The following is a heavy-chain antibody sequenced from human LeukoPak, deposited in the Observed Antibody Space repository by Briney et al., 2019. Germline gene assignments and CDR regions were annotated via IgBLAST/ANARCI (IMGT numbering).Heavy chain of an antibody. Sequence: PSETVYVTCTVSGGSISSGGYYWVWIRQHPGKGLEGIGYIYYSGSTYYKPSLESGVTISVTTTSNQFSVKLSSGTAADAAVYYGARCRGDAFDYWGQGTLVTVSS. J-gene: IGHJ4*02. V-gene: IGHV4-31*03. CDR2: IYYSGST. D-gene: IGHD2-21*02. CDR1: GGSISSGGYY. CDR3: ARCRGDAFDY.